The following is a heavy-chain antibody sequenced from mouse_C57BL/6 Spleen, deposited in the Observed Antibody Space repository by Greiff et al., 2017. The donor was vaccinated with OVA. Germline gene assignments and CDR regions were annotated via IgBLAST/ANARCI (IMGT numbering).Heavy chain of an antibody. V-gene: IGHV14-2*01. CDR2: IDPEDGET. CDR1: GFNIKDYY. J-gene: IGHJ2*01. D-gene: IGHD6-1*01. Sequence: EVQLQQSGAELVKPGASVKLSCTASGFNIKDYYMHWVKQRTEQGLEWIGRIDPEDGETKYAQKFQGKATITADTSSNTAYLQLSSLTSYATADYYCARLWPRKGNFDYWGQGTTLTVSS. CDR3: ARLWPRKGNFDY.